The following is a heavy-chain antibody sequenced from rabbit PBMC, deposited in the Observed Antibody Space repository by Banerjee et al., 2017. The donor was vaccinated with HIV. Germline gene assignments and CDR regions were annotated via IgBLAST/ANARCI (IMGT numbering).Heavy chain of an antibody. J-gene: IGHJ4*01. CDR1: GLDFSSTYW. CDR2: IHAGSSGNT. Sequence: QSLEESGGDLVKPGASLTLTCTASGLDFSSTYWICWVRQAPGKGLEWIACIHAGSSGNTYYASWAKGRFTISKTSSTTVALQMTSLTAADTATHFCATAGGGDDAGDVFYLWGPGTLVTVS. V-gene: IGHV1S40*01. CDR3: ATAGGGDDAGDVFYL. D-gene: IGHD4-2*01.